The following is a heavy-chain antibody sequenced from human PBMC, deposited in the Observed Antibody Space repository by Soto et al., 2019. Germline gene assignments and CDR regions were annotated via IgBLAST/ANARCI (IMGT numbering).Heavy chain of an antibody. CDR2: ISYDGSNK. D-gene: IGHD5-12*01. CDR3: AKDQFAVATRSPLDY. J-gene: IGHJ4*02. Sequence: PGGSLRLSCAASGFTFSSYGMHWVRQAPGKGLEWVAVISYDGSNKYYADSVKGRFTISRDNSKNTLYLQMNSLRAEDTAVYYCAKDQFAVATRSPLDYWGQGTLVTVSS. CDR1: GFTFSSYG. V-gene: IGHV3-30*18.